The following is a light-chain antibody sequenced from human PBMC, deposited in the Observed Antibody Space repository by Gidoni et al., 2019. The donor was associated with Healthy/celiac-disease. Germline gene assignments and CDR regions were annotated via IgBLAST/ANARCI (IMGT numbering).Light chain of an antibody. Sequence: QSALTQPRSVSGSPGQSVTISCTGTSSDVGGYNYVSWYQQHQGKAPKLMIYDVSKRPSGVPDRFSGSKSGNTASLTISGLQAEDEADYYCCSYAGSYNLFGGGTKLTVL. V-gene: IGLV2-11*01. CDR2: DVS. J-gene: IGLJ2*01. CDR3: CSYAGSYNL. CDR1: SSDVGGYNY.